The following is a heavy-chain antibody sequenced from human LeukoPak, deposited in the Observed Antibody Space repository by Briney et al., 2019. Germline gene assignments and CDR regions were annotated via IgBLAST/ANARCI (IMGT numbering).Heavy chain of an antibody. J-gene: IGHJ3*02. CDR1: GCTFSSYS. V-gene: IGHV3-21*01. CDR2: SSSRSSYI. CDR3: AREAYYYDSSGYVHDAFDI. Sequence: GGSLRLSCAASGCTFSSYSMNWVRQAPGKGLEWVSSSSSRSSYIYHADSVKGRFTISRDNAKNSLYLQMNSLRAEDTAVYYCAREAYYYDSSGYVHDAFDIWGQGTVVTVSS. D-gene: IGHD3-22*01.